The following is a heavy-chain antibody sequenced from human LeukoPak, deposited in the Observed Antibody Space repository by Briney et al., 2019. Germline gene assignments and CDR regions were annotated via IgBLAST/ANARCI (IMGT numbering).Heavy chain of an antibody. V-gene: IGHV5-51*01. CDR3: ARARFGDIYYYYGMDV. D-gene: IGHD3-10*01. J-gene: IGHJ6*02. Sequence: PGESLKISCKGSGYSFTSYWIGWVRQMPGKGLEWMGIIYPGDSDTRYSPSFQGQVTISADKSISTAYLQWSSLKASDTAMYYCARARFGDIYYYYGMDVWGQGTTVTVSS. CDR1: GYSFTSYW. CDR2: IYPGDSDT.